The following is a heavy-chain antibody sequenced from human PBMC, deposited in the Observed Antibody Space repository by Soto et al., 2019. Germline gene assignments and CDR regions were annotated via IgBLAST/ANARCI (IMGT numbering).Heavy chain of an antibody. CDR2: IFHSGST. V-gene: IGHV4-4*02. Sequence: TSETLCVTWAVAGGSSIGNNWWRWVRQPPGKGLEWIGEIFHSGSTNYNPSLKTRVTISVDKSKNQFSLKLSSVTAADTAVYYCARVFSGSYSDYWGQGTLVTVSS. CDR1: GGSSIGNNW. J-gene: IGHJ4*02. CDR3: ARVFSGSYSDY. D-gene: IGHD1-26*01.